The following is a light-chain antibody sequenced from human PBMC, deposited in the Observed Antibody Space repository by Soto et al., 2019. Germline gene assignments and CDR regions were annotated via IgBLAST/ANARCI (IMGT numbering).Light chain of an antibody. V-gene: IGKV3-11*01. CDR3: QQRSNWIT. J-gene: IGKJ5*01. CDR1: QSVSSY. Sequence: EFVLTQSPATLSLSPGERATLSCRASQSVSSYLAWYQQKPGQAPRLLIYDASNRATGIPARFSGSGSGTDFTLTISSLEPEDFAVYYCQQRSNWITFGQGTRLEIE. CDR2: DAS.